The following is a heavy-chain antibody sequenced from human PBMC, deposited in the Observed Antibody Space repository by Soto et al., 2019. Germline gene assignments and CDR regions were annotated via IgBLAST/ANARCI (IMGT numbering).Heavy chain of an antibody. V-gene: IGHV1-8*01. CDR2: MNPNSGNT. J-gene: IGHJ6*03. CDR3: ARGGPDYDILTGLYYYYMDV. Sequence: QVQLVQSGAEVKKPGASVKVSCKASGYTFTSYDINWVRQATGQGLEWMGWMNPNSGNTGYAQKFQGRVTMTRNTSRSTAYMERSSLRSEDTAVYYCARGGPDYDILTGLYYYYMDVWGKGTTVTVSS. CDR1: GYTFTSYD. D-gene: IGHD3-9*01.